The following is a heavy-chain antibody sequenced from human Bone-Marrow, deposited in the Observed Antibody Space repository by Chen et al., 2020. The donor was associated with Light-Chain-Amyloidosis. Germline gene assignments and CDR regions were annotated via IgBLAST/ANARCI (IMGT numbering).Heavy chain of an antibody. CDR3: ARNGHYSIDS. D-gene: IGHD2-15*01. J-gene: IGHJ4*02. V-gene: IGHV4-34*01. CDR2: VTHTGST. Sequence: VQLQQXXAXXLKPSETLSLTCAVYGGSFSAYYWSWVRQPPGEGLEWIGEVTHTGSTSYNPSVESRVTXSLDISKXXXXLKLTSVTAADTAVYYCARNGHYSIDSWGQGTLVTVSS. CDR1: GGSFSAYY.